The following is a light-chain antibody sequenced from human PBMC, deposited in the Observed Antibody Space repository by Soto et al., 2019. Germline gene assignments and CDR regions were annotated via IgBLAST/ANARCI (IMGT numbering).Light chain of an antibody. CDR2: EVR. CDR1: NTDVGGYNY. CDR3: SSYAGSSNV. Sequence: QSALTQPASVSGSPGQSITVSCTGTNTDVGGYNYVSWYQHRPGKAPRLMIYEVRNRLSGVSNRFSGSKSGNTASLTISGLQSEDEADYYCSSYAGSSNVFGTGTKLTVL. J-gene: IGLJ1*01. V-gene: IGLV2-14*01.